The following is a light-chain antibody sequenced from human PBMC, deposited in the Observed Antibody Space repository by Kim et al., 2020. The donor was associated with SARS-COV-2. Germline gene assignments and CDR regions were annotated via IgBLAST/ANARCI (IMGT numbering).Light chain of an antibody. CDR3: QQYGSSPLT. Sequence: SPGERAPLSCRASHRVSSNHLAWYQQKPGQAPRLLIYGASSRATGIPDRFSGSGSGTDFTLTISRLEPEDFAVFYCQQYGSSPLTFGGGTKVDIK. J-gene: IGKJ4*01. CDR2: GAS. V-gene: IGKV3-20*01. CDR1: HRVSSNH.